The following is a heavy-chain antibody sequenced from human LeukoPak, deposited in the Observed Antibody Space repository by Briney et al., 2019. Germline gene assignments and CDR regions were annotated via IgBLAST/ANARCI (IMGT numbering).Heavy chain of an antibody. D-gene: IGHD4-17*01. J-gene: IGHJ4*02. V-gene: IGHV4-39*07. CDR2: IYYSGST. CDR1: GGSISSSSYY. Sequence: SETLSLTCTVSGGSISSSSYYWGWIRQPPGKGLEWIGSIYYSGSTYYNPSLKSRVTMSVDTSKNQFSLKLTSVTAADTAVYYCARSDGDYYQFDYWGQGTLVTVSS. CDR3: ARSDGDYYQFDY.